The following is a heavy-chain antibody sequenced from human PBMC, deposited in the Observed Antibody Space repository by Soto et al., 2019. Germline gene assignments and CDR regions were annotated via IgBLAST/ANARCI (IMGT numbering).Heavy chain of an antibody. D-gene: IGHD1-26*01. Sequence: GASVKVSCEASGYTFTSYGISWVRQAPGQGLEWMGWISAYNGNTNYAQKLQGRVTMTTDTSTSTAYMELRSLRSDDTAVYYCARVPNQWELRETGYYFDYWGQGTLVTVSS. V-gene: IGHV1-18*01. CDR1: GYTFTSYG. CDR2: ISAYNGNT. J-gene: IGHJ4*02. CDR3: ARVPNQWELRETGYYFDY.